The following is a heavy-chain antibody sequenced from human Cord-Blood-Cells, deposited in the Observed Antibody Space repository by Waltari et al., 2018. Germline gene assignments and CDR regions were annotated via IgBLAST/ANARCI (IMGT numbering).Heavy chain of an antibody. D-gene: IGHD6-6*01. V-gene: IGHV4-61*01. J-gene: IGHJ4*02. CDR1: GGSVSSGSYY. Sequence: QVQLQESGPGLVKPSETLSLTCTVSGGSVSSGSYYWSWIRQPPGKGLEWIGYIYYSGSTNYNPSLKSRVTISVDTSKNQFSLKLSSVTAADTTVYYCASSIAARPGVYYFDYWGQGTLVTVSS. CDR2: IYYSGST. CDR3: ASSIAARPGVYYFDY.